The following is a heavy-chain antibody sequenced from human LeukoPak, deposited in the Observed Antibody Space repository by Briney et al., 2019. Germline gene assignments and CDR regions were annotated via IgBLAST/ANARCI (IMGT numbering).Heavy chain of an antibody. CDR2: ISYDGSNK. CDR1: GFTFSSYA. J-gene: IGHJ4*02. V-gene: IGHV3-30*04. D-gene: IGHD6-19*01. Sequence: GRSLRLSCAASGFTFSSYAMHWVRQASGKGLEWVAVISYDGSNKYYADSVKGRFTISRDNSKNTLYLQMNSLRAEDTAVYYCARDGASVGYSSGWYVGDFDYWGQGTLVTVSS. CDR3: ARDGASVGYSSGWYVGDFDY.